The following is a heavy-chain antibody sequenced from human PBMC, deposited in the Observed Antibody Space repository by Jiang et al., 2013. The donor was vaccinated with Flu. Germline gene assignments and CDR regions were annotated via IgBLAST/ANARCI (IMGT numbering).Heavy chain of an antibody. CDR2: IYYSGST. CDR1: YY. Sequence: YYWSWIRQPPGKGLEWIGYIYYSGSTYYNPSLKSRVTISVDTSKNQFSLKLSSVTAADTAVYYCARAPFDTYYYDSSGYYSAFDIWGQGTMVTVSS. CDR3: ARAPFDTYYYDSSGYYSAFDI. J-gene: IGHJ3*02. V-gene: IGHV4-30-4*01. D-gene: IGHD3-22*01.